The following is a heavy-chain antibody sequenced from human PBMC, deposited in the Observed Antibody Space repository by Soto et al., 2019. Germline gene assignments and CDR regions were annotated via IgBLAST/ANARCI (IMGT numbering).Heavy chain of an antibody. CDR3: AKERYTEYNSGGMDV. Sequence: GGSLRLSCAASGFTFDDYTMHWVRQAPGKGLEWVSLISWDGGSTYYADSVKGRFTISRDNSKNSLYLQMNSLRTEDTALYYCAKERYTEYNSGGMDVWGQGTTGTVSS. V-gene: IGHV3-43*01. CDR1: GFTFDDYT. D-gene: IGHD1-1*01. J-gene: IGHJ6*02. CDR2: ISWDGGST.